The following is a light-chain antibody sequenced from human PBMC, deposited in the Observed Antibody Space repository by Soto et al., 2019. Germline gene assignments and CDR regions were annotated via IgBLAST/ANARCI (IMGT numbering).Light chain of an antibody. CDR3: QHRSN. V-gene: IGKV3-11*01. CDR1: QSVSSY. Sequence: EIVLTQSPATLSLSPGERATLSCRASQSVSSYLAWYQQKPGQAPRLLIYDASNRATGIPARFSGSGSETDFTLTISSLEPEDFAVYYCQHRSNFGGGTKVEIK. J-gene: IGKJ4*01. CDR2: DAS.